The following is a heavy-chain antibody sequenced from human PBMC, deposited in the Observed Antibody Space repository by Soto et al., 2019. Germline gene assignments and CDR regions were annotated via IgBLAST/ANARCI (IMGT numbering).Heavy chain of an antibody. CDR3: ARVLSGYFDY. Sequence: GGSLRLSCAASGFTFSSYVMHWVRQAPGKGLEWVAFISYDGNSKYYANSVKGRFTISRDNSKYTMYLEMNSLKPEDTAMYYCARVLSGYFDYWGQGTLVTV. CDR2: ISYDGNSK. D-gene: IGHD6-19*01. V-gene: IGHV3-30-3*01. J-gene: IGHJ4*02. CDR1: GFTFSSYV.